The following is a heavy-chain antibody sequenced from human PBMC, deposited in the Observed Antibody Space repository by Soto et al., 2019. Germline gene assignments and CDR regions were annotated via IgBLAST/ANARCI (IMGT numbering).Heavy chain of an antibody. CDR3: ARDRLRYNWNDFPYYYYGMDV. V-gene: IGHV3-30-3*01. D-gene: IGHD1-1*01. Sequence: QVQLVESGGGVVQPGRSLRLSCAASGFTFSSYAMHWVRQAPGKGLEWVAVISYDGSNKYYAASVKSRFTISSDNSKKTLYLQMNSMRAEDTAVYYCARDRLRYNWNDFPYYYYGMDVWGQGTTVTVSS. J-gene: IGHJ6*02. CDR1: GFTFSSYA. CDR2: ISYDGSNK.